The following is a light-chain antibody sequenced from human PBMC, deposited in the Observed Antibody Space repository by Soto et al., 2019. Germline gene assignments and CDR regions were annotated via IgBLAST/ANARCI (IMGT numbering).Light chain of an antibody. CDR1: QSVLYSSNNKNY. CDR3: QQYYSTLT. Sequence: DIVMTQSPDSLAVSLGERATINCKSSQSVLYSSNNKNYLAWYQQKPGQPPKLLIYWASTRESGVPDRFSGSGSGTDFTLTISSLQAEDVAVYYGQQYYSTLTFGGGTKVEIK. CDR2: WAS. V-gene: IGKV4-1*01. J-gene: IGKJ4*01.